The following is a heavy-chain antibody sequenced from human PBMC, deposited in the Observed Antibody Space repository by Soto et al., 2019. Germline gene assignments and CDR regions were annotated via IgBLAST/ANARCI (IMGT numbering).Heavy chain of an antibody. CDR3: ARGRAYSSSWSNWFDP. CDR1: GYSFTSYW. V-gene: IGHV5-51*01. D-gene: IGHD6-13*01. J-gene: IGHJ5*02. CDR2: IYPGDSDT. Sequence: PGESLKISCKGSGYSFTSYWIGWVRQMPGKGLEWMGIIYPGDSDTRYSPSFQGQVTISADKSISTAYLQWSSLKASDTAMYYCARGRAYSSSWSNWFDPWGQGTLGTVSS.